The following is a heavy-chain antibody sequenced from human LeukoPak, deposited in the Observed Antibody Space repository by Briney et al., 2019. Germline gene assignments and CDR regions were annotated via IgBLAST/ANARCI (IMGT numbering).Heavy chain of an antibody. J-gene: IGHJ5*02. CDR3: ARITMIVTDWFDP. CDR1: GYTFTSYY. CDR2: INPSGGST. V-gene: IGHV1-46*01. D-gene: IGHD3-22*01. Sequence: ASVKVSCKASGYTFTSYYMHWVRQAPGQGLEWMGIINPSGGSTSYAQKFQGRVTMTRDTSTSTVYMELRSLRSDDTAVYYCARITMIVTDWFDPWGQGTLVTVSA.